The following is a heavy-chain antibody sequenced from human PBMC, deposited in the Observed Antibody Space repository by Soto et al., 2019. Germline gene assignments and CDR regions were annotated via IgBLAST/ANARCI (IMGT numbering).Heavy chain of an antibody. J-gene: IGHJ6*02. CDR3: ANQYVSMVRGVIIRYGMDV. CDR2: ISGSGGTT. D-gene: IGHD3-10*01. V-gene: IGHV3-23*01. Sequence: GGSLRLSCVASGFTFENYAMSWVRQAPGKGLEWVSAISGSGGTTYYSDSVKGRFTISRDNSKNTLYLQMNSLRAEDTAVYYCANQYVSMVRGVIIRYGMDVWGQGTTVTVSS. CDR1: GFTFENYA.